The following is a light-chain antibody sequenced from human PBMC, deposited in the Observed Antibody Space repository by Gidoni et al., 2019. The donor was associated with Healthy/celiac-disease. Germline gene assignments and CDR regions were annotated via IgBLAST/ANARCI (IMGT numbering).Light chain of an antibody. J-gene: IGKJ4*01. CDR2: GAS. Sequence: IVMTQSPATLSVSPGERATLPCRASQSVSSNLAWYQQKPGQAPRLLIYGASTRDTGIPARFSGSGSGTEFTLTISSLQSEDFAVYYCQQYNNWPPLTFGGGTKVEIK. CDR1: QSVSSN. V-gene: IGKV3-15*01. CDR3: QQYNNWPPLT.